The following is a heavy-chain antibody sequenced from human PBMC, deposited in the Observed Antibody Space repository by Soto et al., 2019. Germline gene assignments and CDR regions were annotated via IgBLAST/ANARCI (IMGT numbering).Heavy chain of an antibody. Sequence: QVQLVQSGAEVKKPGASVKVSCKASGYTLPGYYMHWVRQAPGQGPEWMGWINPNSGGTNYAQKFQGRVTMTRDTSISTAYMELSRLRSDDTAVYYCARSTCTNGICLPSYYFDSWGQGTLVTVSA. D-gene: IGHD2-8*01. CDR1: GYTLPGYY. CDR2: INPNSGGT. J-gene: IGHJ4*02. V-gene: IGHV1-2*02. CDR3: ARSTCTNGICLPSYYFDS.